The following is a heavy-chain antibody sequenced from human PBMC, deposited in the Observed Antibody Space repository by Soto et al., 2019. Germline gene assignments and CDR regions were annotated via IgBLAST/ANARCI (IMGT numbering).Heavy chain of an antibody. D-gene: IGHD3-22*01. V-gene: IGHV3-53*01. CDR3: ARGRGYYDSSGYSGYYFDY. Sequence: PGGSLRLSCAASGFTVSSNYMSWVRQAPGKGLECVSFIYSGDTTYYTDAVKGRFTISRDNPKNTLYLQMNSLRAEDTAVYYCARGRGYYDSSGYSGYYFDYWGRGTLVTVSS. CDR1: GFTVSSNY. CDR2: IYSGDTT. J-gene: IGHJ4*02.